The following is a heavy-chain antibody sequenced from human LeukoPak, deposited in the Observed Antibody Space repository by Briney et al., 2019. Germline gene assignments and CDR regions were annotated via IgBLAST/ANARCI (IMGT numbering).Heavy chain of an antibody. Sequence: GGSLRLSCTASGFTFGDYAMSWFRQAPGKGLEWVSGIIGGGDYTYYADSVKGRFTISRDNSKNTLYLHMNSLRVDDTALYYCAKSSRVGTYYFDHWGQGTVVTVSS. CDR1: GFTFGDYA. D-gene: IGHD1-26*01. J-gene: IGHJ4*02. CDR2: IIGGGDYT. CDR3: AKSSRVGTYYFDH. V-gene: IGHV3-23*01.